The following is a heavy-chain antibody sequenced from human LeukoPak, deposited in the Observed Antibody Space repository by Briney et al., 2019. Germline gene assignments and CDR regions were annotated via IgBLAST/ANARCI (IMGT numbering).Heavy chain of an antibody. CDR3: ARFSQYYDSPTHYLDY. D-gene: IGHD2/OR15-2a*01. CDR2: IYYTGNT. CDR1: GGSINNYY. Sequence: PSETLSLTCTVSGGSINNYYWSWVRQPPGAGLEWLAYIYYTGNTNYNPSLKTRLTISVDTSKNQFSLRLNSVTAADTAVYYCARFSQYYDSPTHYLDYWGQGILVTVSS. J-gene: IGHJ4*02. V-gene: IGHV4-59*08.